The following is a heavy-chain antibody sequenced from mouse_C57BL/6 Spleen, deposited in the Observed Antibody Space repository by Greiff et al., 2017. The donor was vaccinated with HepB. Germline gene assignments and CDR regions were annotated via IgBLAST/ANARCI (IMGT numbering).Heavy chain of an antibody. J-gene: IGHJ3*01. D-gene: IGHD1-1*01. CDR1: GYSFTSYY. CDR3: ARGDYGSSYWFAY. V-gene: IGHV1-66*01. CDR2: IYPGSGNT. Sequence: VKLQQSGPELVKPGASVKISCKASGYSFTSYYIHWVKQRPGQGLEWIGWIYPGSGNTKYNEKFKGKATLTADTSSSTAYMQLSSLTSEDSAVYYCARGDYGSSYWFAYWGQGTLVTVSA.